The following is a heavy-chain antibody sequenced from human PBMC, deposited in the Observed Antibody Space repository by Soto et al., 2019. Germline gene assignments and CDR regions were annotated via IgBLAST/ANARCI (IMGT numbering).Heavy chain of an antibody. CDR1: GFTFSSYT. J-gene: IGHJ1*01. CDR3: VREYSPSWEGYFGL. Sequence: QVQVVESGGAAVQPGQSLRLSCAASGFTFSSYTFHWVRQAPGKGLEWVAVVSYDGRQKFHADSVKGRITISRDNFKNTVKVQMDRLRPADTAIYVCVREYSPSWEGYFGLWGQGTRVTV. CDR2: VSYDGRQK. D-gene: IGHD2-2*01. V-gene: IGHV3-30*04.